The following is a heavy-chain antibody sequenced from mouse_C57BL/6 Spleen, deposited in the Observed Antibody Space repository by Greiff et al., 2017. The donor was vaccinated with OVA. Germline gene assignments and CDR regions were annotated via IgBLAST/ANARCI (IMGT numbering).Heavy chain of an antibody. CDR2: IYPRSGNT. Sequence: QVHVKQSGAELARPGASVKLSCKASGYTFTSYGISWVKQRTGQGLEWIGEIYPRSGNTYYNEKFKGKATLTADKSSSTAYMELRSLTSEDSAVYFCARRGSSGDGMDYWGQGTSVTVSS. CDR3: ARRGSSGDGMDY. D-gene: IGHD3-2*02. J-gene: IGHJ4*01. CDR1: GYTFTSYG. V-gene: IGHV1-81*01.